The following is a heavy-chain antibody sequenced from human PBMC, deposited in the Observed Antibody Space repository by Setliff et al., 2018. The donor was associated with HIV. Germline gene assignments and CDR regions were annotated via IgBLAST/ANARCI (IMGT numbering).Heavy chain of an antibody. CDR3: TADISGVGGVAGTADY. Sequence: PGGSLRLSCAASGITVTHAWMGWVRQAPGKGLEWVGLLKSKGGGGTTDYAAPVKDRFTISRDDSKNTLFLQMNSLKTEDTAVYYCTADISGVGGVAGTADYWGQGTQVTVSS. V-gene: IGHV3-15*01. CDR1: GITVTHAW. CDR2: LKSKGGGGTT. J-gene: IGHJ4*02. D-gene: IGHD6-19*01.